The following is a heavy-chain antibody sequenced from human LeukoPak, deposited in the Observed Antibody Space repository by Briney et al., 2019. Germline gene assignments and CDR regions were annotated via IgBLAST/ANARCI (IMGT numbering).Heavy chain of an antibody. CDR3: TRGKGFVGHFDF. Sequence: ASVKVSCKVSGGSFTNNAISWVRQAPGQGPEWMGRILPIFGTAEYAERFQGRLTHTADKSTTTAYIELTSLKIEDTALYFCTRGKGFVGHFDFWGQGTLVTVSS. J-gene: IGHJ4*02. D-gene: IGHD3-3*01. V-gene: IGHV1-69*06. CDR2: ILPIFGTA. CDR1: GGSFTNNA.